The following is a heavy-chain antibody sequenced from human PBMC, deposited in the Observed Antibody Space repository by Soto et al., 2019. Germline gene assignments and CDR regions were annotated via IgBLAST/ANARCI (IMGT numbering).Heavy chain of an antibody. V-gene: IGHV4-31*03. D-gene: IGHD5-12*01. Sequence: SETLSLTCTVSGGSISSGRYYWTWIRQHPGKGLEWIGYIFYSGSSYYNPSLKSRVTISVDTSKNQFSLKLSSVTAADTAVYYCASHLSEYERLDYWGQGFLVTVSS. CDR1: GGSISSGRYY. CDR3: ASHLSEYERLDY. CDR2: IFYSGSS. J-gene: IGHJ4*02.